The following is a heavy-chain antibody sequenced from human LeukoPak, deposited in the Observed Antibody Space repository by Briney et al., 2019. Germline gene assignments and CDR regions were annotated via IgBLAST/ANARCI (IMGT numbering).Heavy chain of an antibody. CDR1: GFTFSSYS. CDR3: ARGNSSGWYGTPIPFDY. CDR2: ISSSSSYI. J-gene: IGHJ4*02. D-gene: IGHD6-19*01. V-gene: IGHV3-21*01. Sequence: ESGGSLRLSCAASGFTFSSYSMNWVRQAPGKGLEWVSSISSSSSYIYYADSVKGRFTISRDNAKNSLYLQMNSLRAEDTAVYYCARGNSSGWYGTPIPFDYWGQGTLVTVSS.